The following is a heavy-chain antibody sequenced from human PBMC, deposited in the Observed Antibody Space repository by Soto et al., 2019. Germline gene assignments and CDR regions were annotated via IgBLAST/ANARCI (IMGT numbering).Heavy chain of an antibody. J-gene: IGHJ4*02. D-gene: IGHD3-22*01. CDR1: GFTFGSYA. CDR3: ARVVLGYYYSHFAY. CDR2: ISGSGGTT. V-gene: IGHV3-23*01. Sequence: EVQLLGSGGGLVQPGGSLRLSCAASGFTFGSYAMSWVRQAPGKGLDWVSVISGSGGTTYYADSVKGRITISRDNSKSTLYLQMNSLRAEDTALYFCARVVLGYYYSHFAYWGQGTLVTVSS.